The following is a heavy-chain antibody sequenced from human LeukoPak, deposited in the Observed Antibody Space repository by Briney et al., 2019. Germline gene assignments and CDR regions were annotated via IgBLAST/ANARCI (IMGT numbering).Heavy chain of an antibody. CDR3: ATVDSSGYSQFDY. Sequence: GASVKVSCKASGYTFTSYDINWVRQATGQGLEWMGWMNPNSGNTGYAQKFQGRVTITRNTSISTAYMELSSLRPEDTAVYYCATVDSSGYSQFDYWGQGTLVTVSS. V-gene: IGHV1-8*03. CDR1: GYTFTSYD. D-gene: IGHD3-22*01. J-gene: IGHJ4*02. CDR2: MNPNSGNT.